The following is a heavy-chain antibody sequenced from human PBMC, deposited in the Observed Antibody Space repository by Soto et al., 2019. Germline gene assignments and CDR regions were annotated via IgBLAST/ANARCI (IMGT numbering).Heavy chain of an antibody. V-gene: IGHV3-9*01. J-gene: IGHJ3*01. D-gene: IGHD3-10*01. CDR2: ISWNSGSI. CDR1: GFTFEDYG. CDR3: AKDIRAVLHAFDV. Sequence: DVQLVESGGGLVQPGGSLRLSCAASGFTFEDYGMHWVRLIPGKGLEWVSGISWNSGSIGYADSVEGRFTISRDNARNSLYLQMSSLRGDDTAFYYCAKDIRAVLHAFDVWGQGTLVAVSS.